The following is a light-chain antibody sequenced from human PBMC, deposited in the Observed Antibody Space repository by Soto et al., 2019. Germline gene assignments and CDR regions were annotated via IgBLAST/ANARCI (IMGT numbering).Light chain of an antibody. Sequence: SYELTQPPSVSVAPGKTARITCGGNNIGSKSVHWYQQKPGQAPVLVIYYDSERLSGIPERFSGSNSGNTATLTISRAEAGDEADYYCQVWDSSSDNVVFGGGTKVTVL. J-gene: IGLJ2*01. CDR1: NIGSKS. CDR2: YDS. V-gene: IGLV3-21*04. CDR3: QVWDSSSDNVV.